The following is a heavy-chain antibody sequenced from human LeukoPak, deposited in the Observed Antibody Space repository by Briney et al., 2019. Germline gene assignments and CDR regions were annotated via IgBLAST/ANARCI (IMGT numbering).Heavy chain of an antibody. D-gene: IGHD3-9*01. Sequence: GESLKISCKGSGYSFTSYWIGWVRQMPGKGLEWMGIIYPGDSDTRYSPSFQGQVTISADKSISTAYLQWSSLKASDTAMYYCARPHYDILTGYPIGENYFDYWGQGTLVTVSS. CDR1: GYSFTSYW. CDR3: ARPHYDILTGYPIGENYFDY. J-gene: IGHJ4*02. CDR2: IYPGDSDT. V-gene: IGHV5-51*01.